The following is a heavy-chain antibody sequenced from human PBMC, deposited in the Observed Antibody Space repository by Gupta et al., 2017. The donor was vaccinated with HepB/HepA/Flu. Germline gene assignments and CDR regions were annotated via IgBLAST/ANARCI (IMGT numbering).Heavy chain of an antibody. D-gene: IGHD1-26*01. V-gene: IGHV3-7*01. CDR3: ARHSGTYFDY. J-gene: IGHJ4*02. CDR2: IKQDGSEK. CDR1: GFTFTTYW. Sequence: EVQLVESGGGLVQPGGSLGLSCAASGFTFTTYWMTWTRQAPGKGLEWVANIKQDGSEKYYVDSVKGRFTLSRDNAKNSLYLQMNSLGAEDTAVYYCARHSGTYFDYWGQGTLVTVSS.